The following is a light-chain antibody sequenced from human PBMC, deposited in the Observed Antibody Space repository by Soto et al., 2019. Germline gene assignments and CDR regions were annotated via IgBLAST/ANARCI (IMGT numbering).Light chain of an antibody. CDR2: GAS. V-gene: IGKV3-20*01. Sequence: EIVLTQSPGTLSLSPGERATLSCRASQSVSSSYLAWYQQKPGQAPRLLIYGASSRATGIPDMFSGSGSGTDFTLTISRLEPEDFAVYYCQLKTFGQGTKVEIK. CDR3: QLKT. CDR1: QSVSSSY. J-gene: IGKJ1*01.